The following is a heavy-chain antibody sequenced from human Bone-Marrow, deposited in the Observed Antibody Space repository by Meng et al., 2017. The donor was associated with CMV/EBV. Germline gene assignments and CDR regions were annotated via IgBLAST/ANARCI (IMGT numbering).Heavy chain of an antibody. Sequence: GGSLRLSCAASGFAFSSYSMNWVRQAPGKGLEWVSYISNSSSTIYYADSVKGRFTISRDNAKNSLYLQTNSLRAEDRAVYYCARLGWSSFDYWGQGTLVTVSS. J-gene: IGHJ4*02. CDR1: GFAFSSYS. CDR2: ISNSSSTI. CDR3: ARLGWSSFDY. V-gene: IGHV3-48*04. D-gene: IGHD2-15*01.